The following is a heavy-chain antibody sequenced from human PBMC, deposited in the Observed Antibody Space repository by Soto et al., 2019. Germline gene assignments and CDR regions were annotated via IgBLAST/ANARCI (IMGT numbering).Heavy chain of an antibody. CDR1: GFTFSSYV. CDR3: ARGYTSGYPSNWFDP. CDR2: ISYDGSKK. D-gene: IGHD3-3*01. V-gene: IGHV3-30-3*01. J-gene: IGHJ5*02. Sequence: PEGSLRLSCAASGFTFSSYVMHWVRQAPGKGLEWVAVISYDGSKKYYADSVKGRFTISRDNSKNTLYLQMDSLRDEDTAVYYCARGYTSGYPSNWFDPWGQGTLVTVSS.